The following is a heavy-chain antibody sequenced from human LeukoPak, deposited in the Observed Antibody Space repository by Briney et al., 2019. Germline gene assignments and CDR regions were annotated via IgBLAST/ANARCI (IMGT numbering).Heavy chain of an antibody. D-gene: IGHD6-13*01. V-gene: IGHV3-30-3*01. CDR3: ARALSAAARGPDAFDI. Sequence: GGSLRLSCAASGFTFSSYAMHWVRQAPGKGLEWVAVISYDGSNKYYADSVKGRFTISRDNSKNTLYLQMNSLRAEDTAVYYCARALSAAARGPDAFDIWGQGTMVTVSS. J-gene: IGHJ3*02. CDR2: ISYDGSNK. CDR1: GFTFSSYA.